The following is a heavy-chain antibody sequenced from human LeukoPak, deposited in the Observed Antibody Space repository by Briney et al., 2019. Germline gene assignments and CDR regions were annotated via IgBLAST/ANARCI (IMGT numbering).Heavy chain of an antibody. V-gene: IGHV3-30*18. J-gene: IGHJ4*02. CDR2: ISNDGRNK. D-gene: IGHD3-9*01. Sequence: GGSLRLSCSASGFTFNNYGMHWVRQAPGKGLEWVAVISNDGRNKYYADSVKGRFTISRDNSKNTLYLQMNSLRAEDTAAYYCAKRLGKYFDWLAPVDYWGQGTLVTVSS. CDR1: GFTFNNYG. CDR3: AKRLGKYFDWLAPVDY.